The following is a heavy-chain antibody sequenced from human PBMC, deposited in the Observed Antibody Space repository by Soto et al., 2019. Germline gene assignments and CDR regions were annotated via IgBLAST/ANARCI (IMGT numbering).Heavy chain of an antibody. CDR3: ARFYCSGGSCYSGNY. Sequence: PGGSLRLSCAASGFTFSSYSMNWVRQAPGKGLEWVSSTSSSSSYIYYADSVRGRFTISRDNAKNSLYLQMNSLGAEDTAVYYCARFYCSGGSCYSGNYWGQGTLVTVSS. CDR1: GFTFSSYS. J-gene: IGHJ4*02. V-gene: IGHV3-21*01. D-gene: IGHD2-15*01. CDR2: TSSSSSYI.